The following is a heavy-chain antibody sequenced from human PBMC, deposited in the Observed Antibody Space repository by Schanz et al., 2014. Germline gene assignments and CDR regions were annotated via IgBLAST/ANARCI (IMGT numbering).Heavy chain of an antibody. J-gene: IGHJ5*01. CDR1: GFTFSGYA. V-gene: IGHV3-23*04. CDR3: SKDKQGSRSDDS. CDR2: IVGGGGRT. D-gene: IGHD2-15*01. Sequence: VQLVESGGGLVKPGGSLRLSCAASGFTFSGYAMSWVRQAPGKGLEWVSSIVGGGGRTYYADSVKGRFIISRDNSKNSLYLQMNSLRAEDTAVYYCSKDKQGSRSDDSWGQGTLVTVSS.